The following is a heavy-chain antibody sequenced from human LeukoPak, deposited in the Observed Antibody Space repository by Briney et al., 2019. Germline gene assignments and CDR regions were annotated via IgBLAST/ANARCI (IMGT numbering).Heavy chain of an antibody. D-gene: IGHD1-1*01. CDR3: VLGAYWNDDKNAFHI. Sequence: GGSLRLSCAASGLTFSSYDMHWVRQAPGKGLEWVLSIGATGDTYYAGSVKGRFTVSRDNAKKSLYLQMSSLRAGDTAVYYCVLGAYWNDDKNAFHIWGPGTMVTVSS. CDR1: GLTFSSYD. CDR2: IGATGDT. V-gene: IGHV3-13*01. J-gene: IGHJ3*02.